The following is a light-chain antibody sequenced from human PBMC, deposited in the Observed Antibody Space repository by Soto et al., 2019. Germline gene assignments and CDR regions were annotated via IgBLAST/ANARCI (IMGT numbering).Light chain of an antibody. V-gene: IGKV1-39*01. CDR1: QSVNDY. Sequence: DFQVTQSPSSLSASVGDRATITCRASQSVNDYLNWYQQRPGKAPRLLIYAASTLHSGVPSRFSGSGFGTDFSLTITSLQPEDVATYYCQQSFSTPYSFGQGTKLEIK. CDR3: QQSFSTPYS. J-gene: IGKJ2*03. CDR2: AAS.